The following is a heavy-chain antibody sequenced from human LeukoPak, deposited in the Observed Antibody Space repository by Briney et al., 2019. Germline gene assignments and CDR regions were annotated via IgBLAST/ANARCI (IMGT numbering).Heavy chain of an antibody. J-gene: IGHJ3*02. D-gene: IGHD5-24*01. Sequence: SETLSLTCTVSGGSISSSSYYWGWIRQPPGKGLEWIGSFYYSGSTYSNPSLKSRLTISVDTSKNQFSLQLNSVTPEDTAVYYCARIVATIKSDAFDIWGQGTMVTVSS. CDR3: ARIVATIKSDAFDI. CDR2: FYYSGST. V-gene: IGHV4-39*01. CDR1: GGSISSSSYY.